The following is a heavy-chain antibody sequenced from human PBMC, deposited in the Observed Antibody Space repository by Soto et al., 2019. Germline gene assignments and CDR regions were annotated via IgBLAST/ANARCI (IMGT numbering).Heavy chain of an antibody. J-gene: IGHJ4*02. V-gene: IGHV2-5*02. CDR2: IYWDDDK. CDR3: AHRRVPGIAVAD. Sequence: QITLKESGPPLVKPTQTLTLTCTFSGFSLSTSGVGVGWIRQPPGKALEWLALIYWDDDKRYSPSLKSGLTITKDTSKNQVVLTMTNMDPVDTATYYCAHRRVPGIAVADWGQGTLVTVSS. D-gene: IGHD6-19*01. CDR1: GFSLSTSGVG.